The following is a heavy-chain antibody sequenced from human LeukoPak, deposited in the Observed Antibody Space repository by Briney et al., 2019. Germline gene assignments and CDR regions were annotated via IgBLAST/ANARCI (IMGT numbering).Heavy chain of an antibody. D-gene: IGHD3-3*01. CDR3: ASVGRFYFDY. CDR2: IYYSGST. Sequence: PSETLSLTCTVSSGSISSYYWSRIRQPPGKGLEWIGYIYYSGSTNYNPSLKSRVTISVDTSKNQFSLKLSSVTAADTALHYCASVGRFYFDYLGQGTLVTVSS. J-gene: IGHJ4*02. CDR1: SGSISSYY. V-gene: IGHV4-59*01.